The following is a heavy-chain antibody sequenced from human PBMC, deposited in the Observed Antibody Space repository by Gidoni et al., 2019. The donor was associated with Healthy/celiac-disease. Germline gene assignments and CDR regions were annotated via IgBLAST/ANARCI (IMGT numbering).Heavy chain of an antibody. J-gene: IGHJ4*02. D-gene: IGHD3-9*01. Sequence: QVRLVESGGGVVEPGRSLRRSCAACGFTFRSYGLHWVRQAPGKGLEWVAVISYDGSNKYYADSVKGRFTISRDNSKNTLYLQMNSLRAEDTAVYYCAKVEILTGPTPRLFDYWGQGTLVTVSS. V-gene: IGHV3-30*18. CDR3: AKVEILTGPTPRLFDY. CDR2: ISYDGSNK. CDR1: GFTFRSYG.